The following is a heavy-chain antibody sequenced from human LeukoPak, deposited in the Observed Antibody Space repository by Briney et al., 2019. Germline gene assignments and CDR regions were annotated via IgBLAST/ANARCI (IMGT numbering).Heavy chain of an antibody. CDR3: ARVRGGWVFDY. CDR2: ISSSSSYI. D-gene: IGHD3-10*01. J-gene: IGHJ4*02. Sequence: GGSLRLSCAASGFTFSSYSMNWVRQAPGKGLEWVSSISSSSSYIYYADSVKGRFTISRDDAKNSLYLQMNSLRAEDTAVYYCARVRGGWVFDYWGQGTLVTVSS. CDR1: GFTFSSYS. V-gene: IGHV3-21*01.